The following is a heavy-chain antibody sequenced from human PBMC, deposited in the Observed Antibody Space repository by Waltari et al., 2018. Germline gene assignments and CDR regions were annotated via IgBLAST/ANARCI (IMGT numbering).Heavy chain of an antibody. V-gene: IGHV3-7*01. J-gene: IGHJ4*02. D-gene: IGHD2-15*01. Sequence: EVQLVESGGGLVQPGGSLRLSCAASGFTLSHYWMGWVRQAPGKGLELVAGINEDGGRKDYVDSVKGRFTISRDNAKSTLYLQMNSLRAEDTAVFYCVRNRGWQQFDFWGQGTLVTVSS. CDR1: GFTLSHYW. CDR2: INEDGGRK. CDR3: VRNRGWQQFDF.